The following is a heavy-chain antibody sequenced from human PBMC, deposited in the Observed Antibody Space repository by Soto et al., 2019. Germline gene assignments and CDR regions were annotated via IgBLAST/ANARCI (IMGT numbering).Heavy chain of an antibody. CDR3: ARDRGGGYDFPDAFDI. J-gene: IGHJ3*02. V-gene: IGHV1-18*01. D-gene: IGHD5-12*01. Sequence: ASVKVSCKASGCTFTSYGITWVRQAPGQGLEWMGWISTYNANTNYAQNLQGRVTMTTDTSTRTAYMELGSLRSDDTAVYYCARDRGGGYDFPDAFDIWGQGTMVTVSS. CDR1: GCTFTSYG. CDR2: ISTYNANT.